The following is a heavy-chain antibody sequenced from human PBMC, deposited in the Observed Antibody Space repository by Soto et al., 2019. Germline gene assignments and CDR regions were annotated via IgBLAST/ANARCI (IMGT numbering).Heavy chain of an antibody. CDR1: GLTFSRFA. CDR3: AKDKGPGSYTNWCFDV. CDR2: IHGSGAIT. V-gene: IGHV3-23*01. D-gene: IGHD3-10*01. J-gene: IGHJ2*01. Sequence: GGSLRLSCAASGLTFSRFAMSWVRQAPGKGLEWVATIHGSGAITNYADSVRGRFTISRDNSKDTMYLQLNTLRVEDTAVYYCAKDKGPGSYTNWCFDVWGRGTLVTVSS.